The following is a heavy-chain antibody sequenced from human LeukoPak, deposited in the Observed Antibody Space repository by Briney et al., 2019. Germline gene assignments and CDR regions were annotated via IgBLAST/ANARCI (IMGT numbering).Heavy chain of an antibody. CDR1: GGSISSSNW. CDR2: IYHSGST. V-gene: IGHV4-4*02. CDR3: ARKGFSSGWRFDY. J-gene: IGHJ4*02. D-gene: IGHD6-19*01. Sequence: PSETLSLTCAVSGGSISSSNWWSWVRQPPGKGLEWIGEIYHSGSTNYNPSLKSRVTISVDKSKNQFSLKLSSVTAADTAVYYCARKGFSSGWRFDYWGQGTLVTVSS.